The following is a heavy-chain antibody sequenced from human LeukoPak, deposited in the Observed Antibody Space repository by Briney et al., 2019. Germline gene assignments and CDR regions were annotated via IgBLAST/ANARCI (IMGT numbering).Heavy chain of an antibody. Sequence: GGSLRLSCAASGFTFSSYGMHWARQAPGKGLEWVANIKEDGSEKYYVDSVKGRFTISRDNAKNSLYLQMNSLRAEDTAVYYCVRVGRLLWFGLWGQGTLVTVSS. D-gene: IGHD3-10*01. CDR3: VRVGRLLWFGL. J-gene: IGHJ4*02. V-gene: IGHV3-7*01. CDR1: GFTFSSYG. CDR2: IKEDGSEK.